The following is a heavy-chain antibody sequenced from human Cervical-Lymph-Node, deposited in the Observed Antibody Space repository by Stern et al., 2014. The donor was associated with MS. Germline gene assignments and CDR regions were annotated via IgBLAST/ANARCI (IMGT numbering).Heavy chain of an antibody. CDR1: GGPFRNFS. J-gene: IGHJ6*02. Sequence: QVQLVQSGSEVRKPGSSVNVTCKASGGPFRNFSVNWVRQAPGQGLEWVGGIIPVFGTPTYSQKFQDRVTIFSDESTNTVYVELSSLTTDDTATYFCASAHPATRRGYKGMNVWGQGTTIAVSS. CDR2: IIPVFGTP. V-gene: IGHV1-69*01. CDR3: ASAHPATRRGYKGMNV. D-gene: IGHD2-2*01.